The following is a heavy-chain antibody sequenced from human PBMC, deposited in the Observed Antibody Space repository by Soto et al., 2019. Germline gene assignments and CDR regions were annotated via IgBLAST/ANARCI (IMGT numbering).Heavy chain of an antibody. D-gene: IGHD3-10*01. J-gene: IGHJ1*01. CDR2: IYYSGST. CDR3: ALRLLWFGELFFSY. V-gene: IGHV4-39*01. CDR1: GVSIISSSYY. Sequence: SETLSLTCTVSGVSIISSSYYWVLIRQPPGKGLEWIGSIYYSGSTYYNPSLKSRVTISVDTSKNQFSLKLSSVTAADTAVYYWALRLLWFGELFFSYCGQGTPVPVSS.